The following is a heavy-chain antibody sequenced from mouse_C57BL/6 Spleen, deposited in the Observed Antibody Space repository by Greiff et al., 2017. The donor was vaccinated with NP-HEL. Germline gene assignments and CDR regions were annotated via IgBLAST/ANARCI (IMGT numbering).Heavy chain of an antibody. Sequence: QVQLQQSGAELARPGASVKLSCKASGYTFTSYGISWVKQRTGQGLEWIGEIYPRSGNTYYNEKFKGKATLTADKSSSTAYMELRSLTSEDSAVYFCAREGSTTVGGPRGYWGQGTTLTVSS. CDR2: IYPRSGNT. J-gene: IGHJ2*01. D-gene: IGHD1-1*01. CDR3: AREGSTTVGGPRGY. V-gene: IGHV1-81*01. CDR1: GYTFTSYG.